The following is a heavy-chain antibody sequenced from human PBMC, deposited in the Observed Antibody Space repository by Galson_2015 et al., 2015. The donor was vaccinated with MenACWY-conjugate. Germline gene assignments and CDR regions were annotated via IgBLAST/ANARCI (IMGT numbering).Heavy chain of an antibody. J-gene: IGHJ3*02. V-gene: IGHV3-23*01. CDR3: VKDRPPYCTNGVCYLVWAFDI. D-gene: IGHD2-8*01. CDR1: GFAFGRYA. Sequence: SLRLSRASSGFAFGRYAMSWGRHAPGKGLEWVSAIRGSTGGTYYADSVRGRLPSSRTNSKNTLHLQIDSLRAEDTAVYFCVKDRPPYCTNGVCYLVWAFDIWGQGTMVTVSS. CDR2: IRGSTGGT.